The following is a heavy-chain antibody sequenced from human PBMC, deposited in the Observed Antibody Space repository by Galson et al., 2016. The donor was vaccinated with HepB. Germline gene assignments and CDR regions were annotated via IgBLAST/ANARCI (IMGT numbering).Heavy chain of an antibody. CDR1: GGSFSTYY. CDR2: ITHSGST. V-gene: IGHV4-34*01. D-gene: IGHD2-2*01. J-gene: IGHJ4*02. CDR3: ARARICTSTACYGRGYYFDP. Sequence: SETLSLTCAVYGGSFSTYYWSWFRQPPGQGLEWIGEITHSGSTNYNPSLKSRVAMSVDTPKNQFSLSLTSVTAADTAVYLCARARICTSTACYGRGYYFDPWGQGSLVTVSS.